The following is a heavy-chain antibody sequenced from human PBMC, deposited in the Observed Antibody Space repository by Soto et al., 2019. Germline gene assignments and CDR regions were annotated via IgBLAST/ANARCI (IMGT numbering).Heavy chain of an antibody. Sequence: ASETLSLTCTVSGGSISSSNYYWGWIRQPPGKGLEWIGSIYYSGSTYFNPSLKSRVTISVDTSKNQFSLKLSSVTAADTAVYYCARHYYGSGSYYPNWFDPWGLGTLVNVSS. V-gene: IGHV4-39*01. J-gene: IGHJ5*02. D-gene: IGHD3-10*01. CDR3: ARHYYGSGSYYPNWFDP. CDR1: GGSISSSNYY. CDR2: IYYSGST.